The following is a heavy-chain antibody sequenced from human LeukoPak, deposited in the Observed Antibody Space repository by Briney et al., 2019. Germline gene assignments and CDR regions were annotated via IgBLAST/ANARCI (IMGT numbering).Heavy chain of an antibody. J-gene: IGHJ6*02. Sequence: GGSLRLSCVASEFTFSSYEMNWVRQAPGKGLEWVSYISSSGSAIYYADSVKGRFTISRGNAKNSLYLQMNSLRAEDTAVYYCAREGRSYYGMDVWGQGTTVTVSS. D-gene: IGHD2-15*01. CDR3: AREGRSYYGMDV. V-gene: IGHV3-48*03. CDR2: ISSSGSAI. CDR1: EFTFSSYE.